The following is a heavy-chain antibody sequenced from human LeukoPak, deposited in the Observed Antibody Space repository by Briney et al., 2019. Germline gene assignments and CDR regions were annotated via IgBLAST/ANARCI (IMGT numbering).Heavy chain of an antibody. CDR1: GFTFTNYG. J-gene: IGHJ4*02. CDR2: ISKSGDTT. V-gene: IGHV3-23*01. CDR3: AKDLHNWGLDH. Sequence: GGSLRLSCAASGFTFTNYGMSWVRQGPGKGLEWVSTISKSGDTTYYADSVKGRFTISRDNSKNTLYLQMNSLRAEDTAVYYCAKDLHNWGLDHWGQGSLVTVSS. D-gene: IGHD7-27*01.